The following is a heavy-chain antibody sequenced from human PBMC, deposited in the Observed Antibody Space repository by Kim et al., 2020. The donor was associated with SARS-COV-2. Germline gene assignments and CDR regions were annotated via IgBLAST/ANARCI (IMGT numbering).Heavy chain of an antibody. CDR2: IYADGRT. D-gene: IGHD3-22*01. Sequence: WGSLRLSCSASGFLVRHTYFSWVRRAPGKWLEWLSLIYADGRTFYADSVKGRFTLSRGNSKNTLYLQMNSLRADDTAVYSCGRAGYYDSSGYYFDFPLDLWGKGALVTVSS. V-gene: IGHV3-66*01. CDR3: GRAGYYDSSGYYFDFPLDL. CDR1: GFLVRHTY. J-gene: IGHJ5*02.